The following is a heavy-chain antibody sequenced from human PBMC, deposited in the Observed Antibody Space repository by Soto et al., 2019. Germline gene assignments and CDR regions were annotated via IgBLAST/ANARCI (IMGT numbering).Heavy chain of an antibody. Sequence: PSETLSLTCAVSGGSISSGGYSWSWIRQPPGKGLEWIGYIYYSGSTYYNPSLKSRVTISVDTSKNQFSLKLSSVTAADTAVYYCARVCGGDCHNAFDIWGQGTMVTVS. V-gene: IGHV4-31*11. D-gene: IGHD2-21*02. CDR3: ARVCGGDCHNAFDI. CDR2: IYYSGST. J-gene: IGHJ3*02. CDR1: GGSISSGGYS.